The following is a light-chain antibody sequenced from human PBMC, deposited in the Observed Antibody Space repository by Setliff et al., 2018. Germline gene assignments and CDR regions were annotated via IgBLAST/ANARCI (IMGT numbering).Light chain of an antibody. CDR2: GVS. CDR3: SSYTSRSTYI. V-gene: IGLV2-18*02. CDR1: SSDVGNYDR. Sequence: QSALTQPPSVSGSPGQSVTISCTGTSSDVGNYDRVSWYQQAPGTAPKLMIYGVSSRPSGVPDRFSGSKSGNTASLTISGLQADDEADYYCSSYTSRSTYIFGTGTKV. J-gene: IGLJ1*01.